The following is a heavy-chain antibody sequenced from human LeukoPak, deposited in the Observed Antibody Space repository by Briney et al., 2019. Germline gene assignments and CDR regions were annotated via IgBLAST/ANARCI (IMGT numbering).Heavy chain of an antibody. CDR2: ISNSSNYI. Sequence: GGSLRLSCAASGFTFSSYSMNWVRQAPGKGLEWVSSISNSSNYIYYADSVKGRFTISRDNSKNSLYLQMNSLRAEDTAVYYCARRAALDYWGQGTLVTVSS. D-gene: IGHD2-15*01. V-gene: IGHV3-21*01. J-gene: IGHJ4*02. CDR1: GFTFSSYS. CDR3: ARRAALDY.